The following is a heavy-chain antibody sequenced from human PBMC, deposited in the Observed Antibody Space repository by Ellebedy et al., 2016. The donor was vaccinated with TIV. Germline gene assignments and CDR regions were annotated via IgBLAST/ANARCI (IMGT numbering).Heavy chain of an antibody. J-gene: IGHJ4*02. V-gene: IGHV3-21*01. CDR3: ARVQRLYYFDY. Sequence: GESLKISXAASGFTFSSYSMNWVRQAPGKGLEWVSSISSSSSYIYYADSVKGRFTISRDNAKNSLYLQMNSLRAEDTAVYYCARVQRLYYFDYWGQGTLVTVSS. D-gene: IGHD1-1*01. CDR2: ISSSSSYI. CDR1: GFTFSSYS.